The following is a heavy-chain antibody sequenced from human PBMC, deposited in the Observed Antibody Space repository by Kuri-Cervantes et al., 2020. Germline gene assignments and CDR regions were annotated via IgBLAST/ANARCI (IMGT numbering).Heavy chain of an antibody. D-gene: IGHD5-18*01. J-gene: IGHJ3*02. Sequence: GGSLRLSCAASGFTFSSYWMHWVRQAPGKGLVWVSRISSDGSSTRYADSVKGRFSISRDNATNTLYLHMNSLRAEDTAVYYCARVIVDTAMIITPDAFDIWGQGTMVTVSS. CDR3: ARVIVDTAMIITPDAFDI. V-gene: IGHV3-74*01. CDR2: ISSDGSST. CDR1: GFTFSSYW.